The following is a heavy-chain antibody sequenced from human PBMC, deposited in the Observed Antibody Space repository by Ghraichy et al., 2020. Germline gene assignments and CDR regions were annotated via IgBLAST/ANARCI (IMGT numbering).Heavy chain of an antibody. CDR1: GFSSSRYL. CDR2: INQDGSEK. D-gene: IGHD1-26*01. J-gene: IGHJ3*02. V-gene: IGHV3-7*03. CDR3: ARDASGTQSGYAFDI. Sequence: LSLTCLASGFSSSRYLMNWVRQAPGKGLEWVANINQDGSEKYYVDSVEGRFTISRDNAKNLVSLQMNSLRVEDTAVYYCARDASGTQSGYAFDIWGQGTMVSVSS.